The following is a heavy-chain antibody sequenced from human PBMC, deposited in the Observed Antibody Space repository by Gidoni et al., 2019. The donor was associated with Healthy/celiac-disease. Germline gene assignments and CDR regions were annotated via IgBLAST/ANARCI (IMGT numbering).Heavy chain of an antibody. CDR2: IYYSGST. CDR1: GGSISSSSYY. V-gene: IGHV4-39*01. CDR3: ARFAWNYEKPNWFDP. D-gene: IGHD1-7*01. Sequence: QLQLQESGPGLVKPSETLSLTCTVSGGSISSSSYYWGWIRQPPGKGLEWIGSIYYSGSTYYNPSHKSRVTISVDTSKNQFSLKLSSVTAADTAVYYCARFAWNYEKPNWFDPWGQGTLVTVSS. J-gene: IGHJ5*02.